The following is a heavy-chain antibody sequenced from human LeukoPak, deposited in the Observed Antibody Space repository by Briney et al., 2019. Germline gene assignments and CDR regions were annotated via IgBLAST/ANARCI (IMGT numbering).Heavy chain of an antibody. J-gene: IGHJ2*01. CDR3: ARYRNIVGATFRFFDL. V-gene: IGHV4-4*02. D-gene: IGHD1-26*01. Sequence: PSETLSLTCAVSGGSISSSNWWSWVRQPPGKGLEWIGEIYHSGSTNYNPSLKSRVTISVDTSKNQFSLKLSSVTAADTAVYYCARYRNIVGATFRFFDLWGRGTLVTVSS. CDR1: GGSISSSNW. CDR2: IYHSGST.